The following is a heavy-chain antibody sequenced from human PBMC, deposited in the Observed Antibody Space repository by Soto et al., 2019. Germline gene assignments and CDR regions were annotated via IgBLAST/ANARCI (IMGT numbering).Heavy chain of an antibody. CDR1: GYSFTNYW. CDR3: ARQNRYSSTWFEGWFEP. Sequence: EVQLVQSGAEVKKAGESLKISCQGSGYSFTNYWVGWVRQIPGRGLEWMGIIHPGDSDTRYSPFFQGQVTISADKSISTADLQWSSLKAADAAMYYCARQNRYSSTWFEGWFEPWGKGTLVTVSS. V-gene: IGHV5-51*03. J-gene: IGHJ5*02. CDR2: IHPGDSDT. D-gene: IGHD6-13*01.